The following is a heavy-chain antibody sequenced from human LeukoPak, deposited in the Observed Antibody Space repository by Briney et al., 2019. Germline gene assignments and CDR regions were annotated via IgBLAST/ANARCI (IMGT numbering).Heavy chain of an antibody. CDR3: ARDVGMDV. Sequence: PSETLSLTCTVSGVSISIYYWSWIRQPPGKGLEWIGYIYYSGSTNYNPSLKSRVTISVGTSKNQFSLKLSSVTAADTAVYYCARDVGMDVWGQGTTVTVSS. CDR2: IYYSGST. CDR1: GVSISIYY. V-gene: IGHV4-59*01. J-gene: IGHJ6*02.